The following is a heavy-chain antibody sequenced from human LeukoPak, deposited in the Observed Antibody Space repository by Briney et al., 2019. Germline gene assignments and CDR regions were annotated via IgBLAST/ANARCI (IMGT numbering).Heavy chain of an antibody. J-gene: IGHJ4*02. D-gene: IGHD3-3*01. CDR3: ARDGTYYDFWSGYKPRGFDY. V-gene: IGHV3-30-3*01. CDR1: GFTFSSYA. CDR2: ISYDGSNK. Sequence: PGGSLRLSCAASGFTFSSYAMHWVRQAPGKGLEWVAVISYDGSNKYYADSVKGRFTISRDNSKNTLYLQMNSLRAEDTAVYYCARDGTYYDFWSGYKPRGFDYWGQGTLVTVSS.